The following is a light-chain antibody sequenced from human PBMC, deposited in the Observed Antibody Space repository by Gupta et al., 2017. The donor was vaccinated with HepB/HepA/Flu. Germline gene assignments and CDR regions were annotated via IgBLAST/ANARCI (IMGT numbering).Light chain of an antibody. V-gene: IGLV2-18*02. CDR1: SSDIGSYNR. J-gene: IGLJ3*02. CDR3: SSYTSSNTWV. Sequence: QSALTQPPSVSGSPGQSVTISCTGSSSDIGSYNRVSRYQQPPGTAPKLMIFEVSNRPSGVPYRFSGSKSGNTASLTVSGLQAEDEGDYYCSSYTSSNTWVFGGGTKLTVL. CDR2: EVS.